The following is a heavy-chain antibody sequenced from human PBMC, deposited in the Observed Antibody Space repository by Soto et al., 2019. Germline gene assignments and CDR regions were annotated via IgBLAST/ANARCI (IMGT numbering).Heavy chain of an antibody. CDR1: GGSISSSNW. V-gene: IGHV4-4*02. Sequence: QVQLQESGPGLVKPSGTLSLTCAVSGGSISSSNWWSWVRQPPGKGLEWIGEIYHSGSTNYNPSLKSRVTISVDKSKNHFSLRLSSVTAADTAVYYCASDLSVTPLTNWFDPWGQGTLVTVSS. J-gene: IGHJ5*02. D-gene: IGHD5-18*01. CDR3: ASDLSVTPLTNWFDP. CDR2: IYHSGST.